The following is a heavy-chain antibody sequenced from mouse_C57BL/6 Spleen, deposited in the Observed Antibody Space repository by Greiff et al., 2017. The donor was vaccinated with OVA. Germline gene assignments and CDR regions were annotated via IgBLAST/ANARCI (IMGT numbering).Heavy chain of an antibody. CDR3: AREGFSDY. V-gene: IGHV1-75*01. J-gene: IGHJ2*01. Sequence: VKLVESGPELVKPGASVKISCKASGYTFTDYYINWVKQRPGQGLEWIGWIFPGSGSTYFNEKFKGKATLTVDKSSSTAYMLLSSLTSEDSAVYFCAREGFSDYWGQGTTLTVSS. CDR2: IFPGSGST. CDR1: GYTFTDYY.